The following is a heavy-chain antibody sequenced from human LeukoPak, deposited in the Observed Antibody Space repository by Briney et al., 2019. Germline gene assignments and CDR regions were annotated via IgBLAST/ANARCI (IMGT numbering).Heavy chain of an antibody. CDR2: ISGSGDNT. CDR3: ARDGYYGDYVPAGYFDY. J-gene: IGHJ4*02. CDR1: GFSFRTYG. D-gene: IGHD4-17*01. Sequence: PGGSLRLSCAASGFSFRTYGMSWVRQAPGKRLEWVSGISGSGDNTHNADFVKGRFTISRDNSKNTLYLQMNSLRAEDTAVYYCARDGYYGDYVPAGYFDYWGQGTLVTVSS. V-gene: IGHV3-23*01.